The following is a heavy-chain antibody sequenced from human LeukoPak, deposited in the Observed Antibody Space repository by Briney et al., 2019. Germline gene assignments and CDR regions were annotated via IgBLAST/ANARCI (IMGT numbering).Heavy chain of an antibody. CDR2: ISYDGKKT. CDR3: ANFDY. CDR1: GFTFGSYG. V-gene: IGHV3-30*18. J-gene: IGHJ4*02. Sequence: GGSLRLSCAASGFTFGSYGMHWVRQAPGKGLEWVAVISYDGKKTYYADSVRGRFTISRDNSKNTLYLQMNSLRAEDTAVYYCANFDYWGQGTLVTVSS.